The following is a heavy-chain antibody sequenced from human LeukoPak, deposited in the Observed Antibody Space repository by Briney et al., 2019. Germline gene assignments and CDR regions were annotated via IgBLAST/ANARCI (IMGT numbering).Heavy chain of an antibody. CDR3: ARETSQKGAHYMDV. J-gene: IGHJ6*03. V-gene: IGHV4-59*01. Sequence: SETLSLTCTVSGGSISNYYWSWIRQPPGKGLEWIGDIYYSGYTNYNPSLKSRVTISVDTSKNQFSLKLRSVTAADTAVYYCARETSQKGAHYMDVWGKGTTVTISS. CDR2: IYYSGYT. D-gene: IGHD3-16*01. CDR1: GGSISNYY.